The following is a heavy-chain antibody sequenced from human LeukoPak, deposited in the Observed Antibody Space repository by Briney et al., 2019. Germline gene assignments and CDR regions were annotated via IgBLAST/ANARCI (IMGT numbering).Heavy chain of an antibody. V-gene: IGHV3-23*01. CDR3: ATLYGGSLDY. CDR2: ISGSGGST. Sequence: GGSLRLSCAASGFTFSSYAMSWVRQAPGKGLEWVSAISGSGGSTYYADSVKGRFTISRDNAKNTLYLQMNSLRAEDTAVYYCATLYGGSLDYWGQGTLVTVSS. CDR1: GFTFSSYA. D-gene: IGHD5-12*01. J-gene: IGHJ4*02.